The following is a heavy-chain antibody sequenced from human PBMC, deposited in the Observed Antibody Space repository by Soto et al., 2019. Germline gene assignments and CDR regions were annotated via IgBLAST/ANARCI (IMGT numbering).Heavy chain of an antibody. CDR1: GASISGFC. Sequence: ASETLSLTCTVSGASISGFCWCWSRKSAGEGLGLIGSIYVTCTTVYNPSLKSRVMMSVDTSKKQFSLKLRSVTAADTAIYYCVRDGTKTLRDWFDPWGQGISVTVSS. CDR3: VRDGTKTLRDWFDP. CDR2: IYVTCTT. V-gene: IGHV4-4*07. J-gene: IGHJ5*02. D-gene: IGHD1-1*01.